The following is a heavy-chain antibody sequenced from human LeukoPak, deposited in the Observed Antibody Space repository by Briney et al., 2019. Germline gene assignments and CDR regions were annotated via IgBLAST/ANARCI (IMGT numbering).Heavy chain of an antibody. CDR3: ARDLASCAGDCYSDAFDY. D-gene: IGHD2-21*02. V-gene: IGHV4-38-2*02. CDR2: IYHGGST. Sequence: SETLSLTCTVSGYSISSGYYWGWIRQSPGKGLEWIGSIYHGGSTYYNPSLRSRVIVSVDTSKNHFSLKMSSVTAADTAVYYCARDLASCAGDCYSDAFDYWGQGALVTVSS. J-gene: IGHJ4*02. CDR1: GYSISSGYY.